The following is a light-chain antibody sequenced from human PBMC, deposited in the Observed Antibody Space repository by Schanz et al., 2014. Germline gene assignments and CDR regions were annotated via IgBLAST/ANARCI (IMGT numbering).Light chain of an antibody. CDR1: TSDLGSYNY. V-gene: IGLV2-8*01. J-gene: IGLJ3*02. CDR2: DVS. Sequence: QSALTQPASVSGSPGQSTTISCTGTTSDLGSYNYVSWYQQHPGKAPKLIIYDVSNRPSGVPDRFSGSKSGNTASLTVSGLQAEDEADYYCSSYVGSNNWVFGGGTKLTVL. CDR3: SSYVGSNNWV.